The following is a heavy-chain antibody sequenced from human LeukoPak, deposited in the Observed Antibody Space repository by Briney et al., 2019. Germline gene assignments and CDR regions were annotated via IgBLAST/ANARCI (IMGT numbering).Heavy chain of an antibody. V-gene: IGHV4-59*08. CDR3: ARHCSSPRCCDY. J-gene: IGHJ4*02. CDR2: NYYSGST. CDR1: GASISSYY. D-gene: IGHD2-2*01. Sequence: SETLSLTCTVSGASISSYYWSWIRQSPGKGLEWIGYNYYSGSTNYNPSLKSRVTISVDKSKNQFSLKLTSVTAADTAVYYCARHCSSPRCCDYWGQGTLVTVSS.